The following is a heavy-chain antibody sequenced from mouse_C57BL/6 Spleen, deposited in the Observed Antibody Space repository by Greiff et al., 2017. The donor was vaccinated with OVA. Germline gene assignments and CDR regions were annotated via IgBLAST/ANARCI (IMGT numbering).Heavy chain of an antibody. V-gene: IGHV14-2*01. Sequence: VQLQQSGAELVKPGASVKLSCTASGFNFTDYYMHWVKQRTEQGLEWIGRIDPEDGDTKYDPKFQGKATITADTSSNTAYLQLSSLTSEDSAVYSCAKPCYYGSSDYDYWGKGTTLTASS. D-gene: IGHD1-1*01. CDR2: IDPEDGDT. CDR1: GFNFTDYY. J-gene: IGHJ2*01. CDR3: AKPCYYGSSDYDY.